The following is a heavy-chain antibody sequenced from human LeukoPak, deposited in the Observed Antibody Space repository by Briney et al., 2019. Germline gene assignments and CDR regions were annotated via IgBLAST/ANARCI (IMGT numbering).Heavy chain of an antibody. Sequence: GALVKVSCKASGGTFSSYAISWVRQAPGQGLEWMGGIIPIFGTANYAQKFQGRVTITTDESTSTAYMELSSLRSEDTAVYYCARVQTPYYYYYMDVWGKGTTVTVSS. V-gene: IGHV1-69*05. CDR2: IIPIFGTA. CDR3: ARVQTPYYYYYMDV. CDR1: GGTFSSYA. J-gene: IGHJ6*03.